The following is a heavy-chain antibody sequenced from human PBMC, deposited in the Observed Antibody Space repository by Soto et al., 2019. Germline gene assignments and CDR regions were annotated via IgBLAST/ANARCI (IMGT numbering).Heavy chain of an antibody. V-gene: IGHV3-33*01. Sequence: QVQLVESGGGVVQPGRSLRLSCAASGFTFSSYGMHWVRQAPGKGLEWVAVIWYDGSNKYYADSVKGRFTISRDNSKNTLYLQMNSLRAEDTAVYYCARDPGFRGVTYSSSWYGGDYWGQGTLVTVSS. CDR2: IWYDGSNK. D-gene: IGHD6-13*01. CDR1: GFTFSSYG. CDR3: ARDPGFRGVTYSSSWYGGDY. J-gene: IGHJ4*02.